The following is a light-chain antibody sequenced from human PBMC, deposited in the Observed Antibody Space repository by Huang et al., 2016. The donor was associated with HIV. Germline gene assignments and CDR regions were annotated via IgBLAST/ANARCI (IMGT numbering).Light chain of an antibody. J-gene: IGKJ2*01. V-gene: IGKV3-15*01. CDR2: GVS. CDR1: QSVTSN. CDR3: QQYNNWPYT. Sequence: EIVMTQSPATLSVSPGERATLHCRASQSVTSNLAWYHQKPGQAPRLLIYGVSTRATGSPARVSGSGSGTEFTLTISSLQSEDFAVYYCQQYNNWPYTFGQGTKLEIK.